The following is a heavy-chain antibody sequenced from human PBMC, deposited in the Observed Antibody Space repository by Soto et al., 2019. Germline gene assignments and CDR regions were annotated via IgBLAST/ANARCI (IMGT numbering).Heavy chain of an antibody. CDR3: ARDRGVTYLDS. CDR1: GLIFSSHG. J-gene: IGHJ5*01. CDR2: IWSDGSNK. Sequence: HPGGSLRLSCAASGLIFSSHGMHWVRRAPGTGLEWVAFIWSDGSNKYYSDSVKGRFTISRDDSKNTLYLQMNSLRAEDTAVYYCARDRGVTYLDSWGQGTLVTVSS. V-gene: IGHV3-33*01. D-gene: IGHD3-10*01.